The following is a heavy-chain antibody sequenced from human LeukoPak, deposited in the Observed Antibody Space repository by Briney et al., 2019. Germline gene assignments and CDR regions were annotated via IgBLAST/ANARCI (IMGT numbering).Heavy chain of an antibody. D-gene: IGHD5-12*01. Sequence: PGGSLRLSCAASGFTFSSYWMHWVRQAPGEGLVWVSRINSDGSSTNYADSVKGRFTISRDNAKNTLYLQMNSLRAEDTAVYYCARDPPRGYSGYGIDYWGQGTLVTVSS. CDR3: ARDPPRGYSGYGIDY. CDR2: INSDGSST. CDR1: GFTFSSYW. V-gene: IGHV3-74*01. J-gene: IGHJ4*02.